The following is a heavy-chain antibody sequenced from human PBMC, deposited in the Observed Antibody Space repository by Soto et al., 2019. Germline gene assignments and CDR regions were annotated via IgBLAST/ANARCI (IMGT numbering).Heavy chain of an antibody. D-gene: IGHD6-13*01. Sequence: QVQLQQWGAGLLKPSETLSLTCAVYGGSFSGYYWSWIRQPPGKGLEWIGEINHSGSTNYNPSLKSRVTISVDTSKNQFSLKLSSGTAADTAVYYCARQRIAAAYNWFDPWGQGTLVTVSS. CDR1: GGSFSGYY. CDR2: INHSGST. J-gene: IGHJ5*02. V-gene: IGHV4-34*01. CDR3: ARQRIAAAYNWFDP.